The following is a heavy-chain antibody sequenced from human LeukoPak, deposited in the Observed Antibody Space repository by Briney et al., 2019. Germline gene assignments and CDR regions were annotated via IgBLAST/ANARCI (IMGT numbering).Heavy chain of an antibody. J-gene: IGHJ4*02. V-gene: IGHV3-23*01. D-gene: IGHD6-19*01. CDR1: GVTFSSYA. CDR2: ISGSGGST. CDR3: AKVVSSGPTRFDY. Sequence: PGGSLRLSCAASGVTFSSYAMSWVRHAPGKGLEWVSAISGSGGSTYYADSVKGRFTISRDNSKNTLYLQMNSLRAEDTAVYYCAKVVSSGPTRFDYWGQGTLVTVSS.